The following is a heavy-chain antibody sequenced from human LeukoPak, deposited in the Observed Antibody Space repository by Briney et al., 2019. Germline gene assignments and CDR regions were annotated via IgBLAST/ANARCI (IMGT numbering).Heavy chain of an antibody. CDR2: INPNSGGT. CDR1: GYTFTGYY. Sequence: ASVKVSCKASGYTFTGYYMHWVRQAPGQGLEWMGWINPNSGGTNYAQKFQGRVTMTRDTPISTAYMELSRLRSDDTAVYYCARDRDPYGDYVGYFDYWGQGTLVTVSS. J-gene: IGHJ4*02. D-gene: IGHD4-17*01. V-gene: IGHV1-2*02. CDR3: ARDRDPYGDYVGYFDY.